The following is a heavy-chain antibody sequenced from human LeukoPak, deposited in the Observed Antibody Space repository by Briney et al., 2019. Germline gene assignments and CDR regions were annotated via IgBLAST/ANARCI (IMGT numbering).Heavy chain of an antibody. Sequence: SETLSLTCTVSGGPISSYYWSWIRQPPGKRLEWIGYIYYSGSTNYNPSLKSRVTISVDTSKNQFSLKLSSVTAADTAVYYCARHLRSMVRGVITTYYYYGMDVWGQGTTVTVSS. V-gene: IGHV4-59*08. D-gene: IGHD3-10*01. CDR3: ARHLRSMVRGVITTYYYYGMDV. CDR1: GGPISSYY. CDR2: IYYSGST. J-gene: IGHJ6*02.